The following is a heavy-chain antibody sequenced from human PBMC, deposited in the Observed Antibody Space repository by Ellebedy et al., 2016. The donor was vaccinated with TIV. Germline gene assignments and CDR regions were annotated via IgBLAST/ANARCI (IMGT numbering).Heavy chain of an antibody. Sequence: SETLSLXCTVSGGSVSRYFWSWIWQSAGKRLEWTPRIFTSVCFNYNPSLMSRVTMSVVMSKNQISLRLNSVTAADTAVYYCARVHCYITTCGYYYKDVWGKGTTVAVSS. J-gene: IGHJ6*03. D-gene: IGHD1-1*01. CDR1: GGSVSRYF. CDR3: ARVHCYITTCGYYYKDV. V-gene: IGHV4-4*07. CDR2: IFTSVCF.